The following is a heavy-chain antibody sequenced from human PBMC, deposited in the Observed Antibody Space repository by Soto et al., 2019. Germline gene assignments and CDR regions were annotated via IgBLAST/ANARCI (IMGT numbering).Heavy chain of an antibody. CDR2: INAGNGNT. V-gene: IGHV1-3*01. CDR3: AGTVVVISGNYYFDY. Sequence: QVQLVQSGAEVKKPGASVKVSCKASGYTFTSYAMHWVRQAPGQRLEWMGWINAGNGNTKYSQKFQGRVTITRDTTASTAYMELSSLRCEDTAVYYCAGTVVVISGNYYFDYWGQGTLVTVSS. D-gene: IGHD3-22*01. CDR1: GYTFTSYA. J-gene: IGHJ4*02.